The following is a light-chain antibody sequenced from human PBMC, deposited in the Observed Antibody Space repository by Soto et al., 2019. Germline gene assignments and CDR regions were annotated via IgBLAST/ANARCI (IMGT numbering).Light chain of an antibody. V-gene: IGLV2-14*01. Sequence: QSALTQPASVSGSPGQSITISCTGTSSDVGGYNYVSWYQHHPGKAPKLIIFEITNRPSGVSNRFSGSTSGNAASLTISGLQAEDEADYYCTSYTSSNTLYVFET. CDR2: EIT. CDR3: TSYTSSNTLYV. CDR1: SSDVGGYNY. J-gene: IGLJ1*01.